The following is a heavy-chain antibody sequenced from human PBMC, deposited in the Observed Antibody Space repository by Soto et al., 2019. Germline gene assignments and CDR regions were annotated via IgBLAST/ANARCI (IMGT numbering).Heavy chain of an antibody. D-gene: IGHD2-15*01. CDR1: GGSISSGDFY. J-gene: IGHJ5*02. CDR2: IYDSGTT. V-gene: IGHV4-30-4*01. Sequence: KTSETLSLTCSVSGGSISSGDFYWSWIRQPPGKGLEWIGSIYDSGTTYYNPSLRSRVTISVDTSKNQLSLRLSSVTAADTAVYYCAREFYCRAGGRYGMGTWFDPWGQGTPVTVSS. CDR3: AREFYCRAGGRYGMGTWFDP.